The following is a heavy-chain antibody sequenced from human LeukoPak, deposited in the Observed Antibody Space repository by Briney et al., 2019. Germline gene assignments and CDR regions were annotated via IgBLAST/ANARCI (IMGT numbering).Heavy chain of an antibody. CDR3: ARYSSSWYLRPLDY. J-gene: IGHJ4*02. CDR2: ITWNSGSI. Sequence: GRSLRLSCAASGFTFDDYAMHWVRQAPGKGLEWVSGITWNSGSIGYADSVKGRFTISRDNAKNSLYLQMNSLRAEDTAVYYCARYSSSWYLRPLDYWGQGTLVTVSS. CDR1: GFTFDDYA. D-gene: IGHD6-13*01. V-gene: IGHV3-9*01.